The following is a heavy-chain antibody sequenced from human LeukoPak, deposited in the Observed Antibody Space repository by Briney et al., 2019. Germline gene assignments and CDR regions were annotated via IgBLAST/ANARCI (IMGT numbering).Heavy chain of an antibody. Sequence: SETLSLTCTVSGGSISSYYWSWIREPPGKGLEWIGYIYYSGSTNYNPSLKSRVTISVDTSKNQFSLKLSSVTAADTAVYYCARDVSLDYWGQGTLVTVSS. CDR1: GGSISSYY. J-gene: IGHJ4*02. CDR2: IYYSGST. CDR3: ARDVSLDY. V-gene: IGHV4-59*01. D-gene: IGHD3-16*02.